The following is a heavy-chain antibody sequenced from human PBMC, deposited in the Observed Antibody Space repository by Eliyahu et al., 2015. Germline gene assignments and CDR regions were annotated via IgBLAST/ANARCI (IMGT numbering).Heavy chain of an antibody. CDR2: IYWDDDK. Sequence: QITLKESGPTLVKPTQTLTLTCTFSGFSLSTSGVGVGWIRQPPGKALEWLALIYWDDDKRYSPSLKSRLTITKDTSKNQVVLTMTNMVPVDTATYYCAHRGYSYGPYGMDVWGQGTTVTVSS. CDR1: GFSLSTSGVG. D-gene: IGHD5-18*01. CDR3: AHRGYSYGPYGMDV. V-gene: IGHV2-5*02. J-gene: IGHJ6*02.